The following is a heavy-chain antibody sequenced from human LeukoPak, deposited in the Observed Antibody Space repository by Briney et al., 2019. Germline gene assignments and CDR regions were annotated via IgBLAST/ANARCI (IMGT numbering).Heavy chain of an antibody. V-gene: IGHV3-7*01. CDR3: ARGAQNVAAADNWFDP. CDR2: IKQDGSEK. J-gene: IGHJ5*02. Sequence: GGSLRLSCAASGFTFSSYWMSWVRQAPGKGLEWVANIKQDGSEKYYVDSVKGRFTISRDNTKNSLYLQMNSLRPGDTAVYYCARGAQNVAAADNWFDPWGQGTLVTVSS. D-gene: IGHD6-13*01. CDR1: GFTFSSYW.